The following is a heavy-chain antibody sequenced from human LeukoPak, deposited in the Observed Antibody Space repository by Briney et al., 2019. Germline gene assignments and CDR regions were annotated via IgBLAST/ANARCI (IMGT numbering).Heavy chain of an antibody. Sequence: SETLSLTCTLSGGSISTSSYYWGWIRQPPVKGLEWIGSIYYSGSTYYNPSLKSRVTISVDTSKNQFSLKLSSVTAADTAVYYCARDLREGSIFGVVILYWFDPWGQGTLVTVSS. CDR1: GGSISTSSYY. CDR3: ARDLREGSIFGVVILYWFDP. J-gene: IGHJ5*02. CDR2: IYYSGST. D-gene: IGHD3-3*01. V-gene: IGHV4-39*07.